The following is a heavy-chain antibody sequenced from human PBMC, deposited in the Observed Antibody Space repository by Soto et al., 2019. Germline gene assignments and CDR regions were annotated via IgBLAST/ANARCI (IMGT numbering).Heavy chain of an antibody. Sequence: SETLSLTYVFYGGSFSGYHRSWMLQPPGKWLEWIGEINHSGSTNYNPSLKSRVTISVDTSKNQFSLKLSSVTAADTAVYYCARPTRQWLGLRYYYGMDVWGQGTTVA. CDR1: GGSFSGYH. D-gene: IGHD6-19*01. J-gene: IGHJ6*02. V-gene: IGHV4-34*01. CDR2: INHSGST. CDR3: ARPTRQWLGLRYYYGMDV.